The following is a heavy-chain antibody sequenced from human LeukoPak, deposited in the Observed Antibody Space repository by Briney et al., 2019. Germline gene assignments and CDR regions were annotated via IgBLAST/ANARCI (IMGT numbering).Heavy chain of an antibody. D-gene: IGHD3-3*01. V-gene: IGHV3-21*01. J-gene: IGHJ4*02. Sequence: PGGSLRLSCAASGFTLSDHYMNWVRQAPGKGLEWVSSISSSSSYIYYADSVKGRFTISRDNAKNSLYLQMNSLRAEDTAVYYCASQLTIFGVVKHYWGQGTLVTVSS. CDR2: ISSSSSYI. CDR3: ASQLTIFGVVKHY. CDR1: GFTLSDHY.